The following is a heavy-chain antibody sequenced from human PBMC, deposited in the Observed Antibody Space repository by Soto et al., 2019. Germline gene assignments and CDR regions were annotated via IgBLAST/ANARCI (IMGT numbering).Heavy chain of an antibody. V-gene: IGHV4-31*01. D-gene: IGHD2-2*01. CDR3: ARGRDLIVVVPAANVYWFDP. Sequence: QVQLQESGPGLVKPSQTLSLTCTVSGGSISSGGYYWSWIRQHPGKGLEWIGYIYYSGSTYYNPSLKSLVTISVDTSKNQFSLKMSSVTAADTAVYYCARGRDLIVVVPAANVYWFDPWGQGTLVTVSS. J-gene: IGHJ5*02. CDR2: IYYSGST. CDR1: GGSISSGGYY.